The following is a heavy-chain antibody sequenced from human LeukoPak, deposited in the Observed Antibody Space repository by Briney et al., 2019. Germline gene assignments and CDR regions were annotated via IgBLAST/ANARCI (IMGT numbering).Heavy chain of an antibody. Sequence: GASVKVSCKASGYTFTSYDINWVRQATGQGLEWMGWMNPNSGNTGYAQKFQGRVTMTRNTSISTAYMELSSLRSEDTAVYYCASLLDIVATIDFWGQGTLVTVSS. CDR1: GYTFTSYD. V-gene: IGHV1-8*01. CDR2: MNPNSGNT. CDR3: ASLLDIVATIDF. D-gene: IGHD5-12*01. J-gene: IGHJ4*02.